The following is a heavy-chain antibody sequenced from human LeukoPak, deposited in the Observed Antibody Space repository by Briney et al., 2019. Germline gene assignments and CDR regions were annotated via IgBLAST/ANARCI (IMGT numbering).Heavy chain of an antibody. CDR3: ARDRYCSGGSCYWKLDAFDI. J-gene: IGHJ3*02. V-gene: IGHV3-48*03. CDR1: GFTFSGYE. Sequence: GGSLRLSCVVSGFTFSGYEMNWVRQAPAKGLEWVSYISGSGSTIYYADSVKGRFTISRDNAKNSLYLQMNSLRAEDTAVYYCARDRYCSGGSCYWKLDAFDIWGQGTLVTVSS. D-gene: IGHD2-15*01. CDR2: ISGSGSTI.